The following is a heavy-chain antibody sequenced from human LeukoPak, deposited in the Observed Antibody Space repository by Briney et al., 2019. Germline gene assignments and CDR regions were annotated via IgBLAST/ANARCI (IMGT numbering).Heavy chain of an antibody. CDR3: ARGYGNYFDY. CDR2: ISYDGSNK. V-gene: IGHV3-30*04. Sequence: QAGGSLRLSCAASGFTFSNSAMHWVRQAPGKGLEWVSIISYDGSNKHYADSVKGRFTISRDNSKNTLYLQMNSLRGEDTAVYYCARGYGNYFDYWGQGTLVTVSS. D-gene: IGHD4-17*01. CDR1: GFTFSNSA. J-gene: IGHJ4*02.